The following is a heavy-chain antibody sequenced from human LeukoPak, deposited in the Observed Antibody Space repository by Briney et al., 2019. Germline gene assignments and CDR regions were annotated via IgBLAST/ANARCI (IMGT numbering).Heavy chain of an antibody. J-gene: IGHJ4*02. CDR3: AKSRGNVVDY. Sequence: GGSLRLSCATSGFSFNRYSMNWVRQAPGKGLEWVSVIYSGGSTYYADSVKGRFTISRDNSKNTLYLQMNSLRAEDTAVYYCAKSRGNVVDYWGQGTLVTVSS. D-gene: IGHD1-1*01. CDR2: IYSGGST. CDR1: GFSFNRYS. V-gene: IGHV3-53*01.